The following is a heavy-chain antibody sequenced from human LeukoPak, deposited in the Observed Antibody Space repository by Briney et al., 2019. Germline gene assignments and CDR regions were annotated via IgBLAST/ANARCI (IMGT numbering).Heavy chain of an antibody. CDR3: ASGWQGTAFDI. CDR1: GFTFDDYA. Sequence: AGSLRLSCAASGFTFDDYAMHWVRQAPGKGLKWVSLISGDGGSTYYADSVKGQFTISRDNSKNSLYLQMNSLRTEDTALYYCASGWQGTAFDICGQGTMVTVSS. D-gene: IGHD1-1*01. CDR2: ISGDGGST. J-gene: IGHJ3*02. V-gene: IGHV3-43*02.